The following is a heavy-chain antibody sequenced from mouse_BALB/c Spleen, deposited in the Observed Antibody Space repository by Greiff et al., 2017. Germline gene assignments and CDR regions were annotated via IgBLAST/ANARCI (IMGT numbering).Heavy chain of an antibody. J-gene: IGHJ4*01. Sequence: EVQLVESGAELVKPGASVKLSCTASGFNIKDTYMHWVKQRPEQGLEWIGRIDPANGNTKYDPKFQGKATITADTSSNTAYLQLSSLTSEDTAVYYCARRLRRAMDYWGQGTSVTVSS. CDR2: IDPANGNT. CDR1: GFNIKDTY. CDR3: ARRLRRAMDY. V-gene: IGHV14-3*02. D-gene: IGHD2-4*01.